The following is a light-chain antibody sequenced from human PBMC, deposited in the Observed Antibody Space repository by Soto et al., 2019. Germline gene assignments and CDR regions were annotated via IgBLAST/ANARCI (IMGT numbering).Light chain of an antibody. CDR2: EVV. V-gene: IGLV2-8*01. Sequence: QSALTQPPSASGSPGQSVTISCTGTKNDIGVYDFVSWYQHHPGKAPRLIIYEVVQRPSGVPDRFSGSKSGNTASLTISGLQAEDEADYYCCSYAGSSPPYWVFGGGTKLTVL. J-gene: IGLJ3*02. CDR3: CSYAGSSPPYWV. CDR1: KNDIGVYDF.